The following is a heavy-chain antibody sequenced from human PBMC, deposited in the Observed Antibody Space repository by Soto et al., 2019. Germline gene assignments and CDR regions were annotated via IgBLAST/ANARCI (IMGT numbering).Heavy chain of an antibody. CDR3: AKGSGYSGYGGGLFDY. CDR1: GFTFSSYG. V-gene: IGHV3-30*18. D-gene: IGHD5-12*01. Sequence: GSLRLSCAASGFTFSSYGMHWVRQAPGKGLEWVAVISYDGSNKYYADSVKGRFTISRDNSKNTLYLQMNSLRAEDTAVYYCAKGSGYSGYGGGLFDYWGQGTLVTVSS. J-gene: IGHJ4*02. CDR2: ISYDGSNK.